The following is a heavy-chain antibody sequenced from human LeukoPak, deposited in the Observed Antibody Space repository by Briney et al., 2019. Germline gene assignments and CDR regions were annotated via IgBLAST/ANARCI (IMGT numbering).Heavy chain of an antibody. CDR1: GGTFSSYA. V-gene: IGHV1-69*01. J-gene: IGHJ4*02. D-gene: IGHD2-15*01. Sequence: SVKVSCKASGGTFSSYAISWVRQAPGQGLEWMGGIIPIFGTANYAQKFQGRVTITADESTSTAYMELSSLRSEDTAVYYCARDIYCSGGSCYPGGYFDYWGQGTQVTVSS. CDR2: IIPIFGTA. CDR3: ARDIYCSGGSCYPGGYFDY.